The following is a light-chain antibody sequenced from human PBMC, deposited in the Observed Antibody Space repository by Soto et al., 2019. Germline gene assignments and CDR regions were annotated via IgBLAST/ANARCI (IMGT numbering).Light chain of an antibody. V-gene: IGLV1-44*01. J-gene: IGLJ1*01. CDR3: AAWYDSLNGYV. Sequence: QSVLTQPPSASGTPGQRVTISCSGSSSNIGSNSVNWYQQLPGTAPKLLIYSNDRRPSGVPDRFSGSKSGTSASLAISGLQSEDEADYYCAAWYDSLNGYVFGTGTKLTVL. CDR1: SSNIGSNS. CDR2: SND.